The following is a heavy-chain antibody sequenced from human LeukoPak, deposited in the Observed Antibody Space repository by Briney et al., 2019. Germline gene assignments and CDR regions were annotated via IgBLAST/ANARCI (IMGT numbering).Heavy chain of an antibody. CDR2: INPSGGST. CDR1: GYTFTSYY. J-gene: IGHJ4*02. D-gene: IGHD3-22*01. V-gene: IGHV1-46*01. Sequence: GASVKVSCKASGYTFTSYYMHWVRQTPGQGLEWMGIINPSGGSTSYAQKFQGRVTMTRDTSTSTVYMELSSLRSEDTAVYYCARVYSSGYYDDYWGQGTLVTVSS. CDR3: ARVYSSGYYDDY.